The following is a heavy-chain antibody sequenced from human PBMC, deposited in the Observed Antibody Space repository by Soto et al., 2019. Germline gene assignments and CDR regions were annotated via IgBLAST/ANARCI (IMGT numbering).Heavy chain of an antibody. CDR2: ISGSSRTI. CDR3: ARDPSSGWAYNGLDP. D-gene: IGHD6-19*01. Sequence: EVQLVESGGGLVQPGGSLRLSCAASGFTFSYYNMNWVRQAPGKGLEWVSYISGSSRTIHYADSVKGRFTISRDNAKNSLYLQMNSLRDEDTAVYYCARDPSSGWAYNGLDPWGQGTLVTVSS. V-gene: IGHV3-48*02. J-gene: IGHJ5*02. CDR1: GFTFSYYN.